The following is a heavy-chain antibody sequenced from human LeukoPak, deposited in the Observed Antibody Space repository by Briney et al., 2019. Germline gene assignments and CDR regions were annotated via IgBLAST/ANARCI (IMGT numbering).Heavy chain of an antibody. CDR3: ARDGLEGPFGYYYYYMDV. CDR2: ISSSSRYI. Sequence: NSGGSLRLSCAASGFTFSSYSMNWVRQAPGKGLEWVSSISSSSRYIYYADSVKGRFTISRDNAKNSLYLQMNSLRAEDTAVYYCARDGLEGPFGYYYYYMDVWGKGTTVTVSS. D-gene: IGHD3-16*01. V-gene: IGHV3-21*01. CDR1: GFTFSSYS. J-gene: IGHJ6*03.